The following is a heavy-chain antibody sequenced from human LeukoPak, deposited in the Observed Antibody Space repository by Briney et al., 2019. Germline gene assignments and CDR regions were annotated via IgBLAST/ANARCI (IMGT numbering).Heavy chain of an antibody. V-gene: IGHV3-33*08. CDR3: ARGEWNDY. Sequence: GGSLRLSCAASGFTFSSNGMSWVRQAPGKGLEWVAVIWYDGSNKYYADSVKGRFTISRDNSKNAMYLQMNSLRAEDTAVYYCARGEWNDYWGQGTLVTVAS. J-gene: IGHJ4*02. CDR2: IWYDGSNK. CDR1: GFTFSSNG. D-gene: IGHD1-1*01.